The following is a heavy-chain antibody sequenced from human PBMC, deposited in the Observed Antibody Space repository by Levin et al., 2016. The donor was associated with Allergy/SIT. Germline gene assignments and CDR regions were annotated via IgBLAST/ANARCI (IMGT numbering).Heavy chain of an antibody. CDR3: IEFNAHDAFRI. Sequence: WIRQPPGKGLEWVGRIRDKAAGGTTDYAALVKGRFMISRDDSKSTLYLQMNGLKIEDTAVYYCIEFNAHDAFRIWGQGTMVTVSS. V-gene: IGHV3-15*01. J-gene: IGHJ3*02. CDR2: IRDKAAGGTT.